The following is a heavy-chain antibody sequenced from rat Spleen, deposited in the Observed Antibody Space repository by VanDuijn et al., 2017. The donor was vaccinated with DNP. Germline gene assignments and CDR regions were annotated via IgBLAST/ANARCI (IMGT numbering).Heavy chain of an antibody. J-gene: IGHJ1*01. CDR2: IWPDGST. D-gene: IGHD1-4*01. CDR3: SRDRDSTGIRTWYFDF. CDR1: GFSLTSNG. V-gene: IGHV2-72*01. Sequence: QVQLRESGPGLLQPSQTLSLTCTVSGFSLTSNGVGWVRQPLGKGLVWMGRIWPDGSTYYNSVFKSRLSISRDTSKSQVFLKMNSLQTEDTAIYFCSRDRDSTGIRTWYFDFWGPGTMVTVSS.